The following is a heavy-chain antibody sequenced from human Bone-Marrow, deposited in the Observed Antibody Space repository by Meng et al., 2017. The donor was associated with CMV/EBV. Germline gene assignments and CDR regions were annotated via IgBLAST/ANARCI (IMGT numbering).Heavy chain of an antibody. CDR3: APTTDYTYGYGMDV. Sequence: GESLKISCKGSGYTFTSYWIGWVRQMPGKGLEWMGIMYPEDSDIRYSPSFQGQVTISADKSTSTAYLQWSSLKASDTAMYYCAPTTDYTYGYGMDVWGQGTTVTVSS. J-gene: IGHJ6*02. V-gene: IGHV5-51*01. CDR2: MYPEDSDI. CDR1: GYTFTSYW. D-gene: IGHD5-18*01.